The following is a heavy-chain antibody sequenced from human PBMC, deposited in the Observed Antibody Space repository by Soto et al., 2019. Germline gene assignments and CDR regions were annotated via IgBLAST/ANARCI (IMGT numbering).Heavy chain of an antibody. CDR2: VFYSGTT. CDR1: GGSISSSRYY. Sequence: SETLSLTCTVSGGSISSSRYYWGWIRQPPGKGLEWIGSVFYSGTTFYHPSLKSRVTISVDTSKNQFSLKVNSVTAADTAVYYCARRLESFYDFWSGSAAFDIWGQGTMVTVSS. J-gene: IGHJ3*02. CDR3: ARRLESFYDFWSGSAAFDI. V-gene: IGHV4-39*01. D-gene: IGHD3-3*01.